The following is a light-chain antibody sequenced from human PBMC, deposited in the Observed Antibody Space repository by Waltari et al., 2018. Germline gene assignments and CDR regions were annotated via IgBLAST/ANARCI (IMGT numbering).Light chain of an antibody. CDR2: AAS. Sequence: DIQMTQSPSSLSASVGDRVTITCRASQGTSNYLAWYQQKPGKVPQLLIYAASTLQSWVPSRFSGSGSGTHFTLTIASLQPEDVATYYCQTYYSPPFTFGPGTTVDIK. J-gene: IGKJ3*01. V-gene: IGKV1-27*01. CDR3: QTYYSPPFT. CDR1: QGTSNY.